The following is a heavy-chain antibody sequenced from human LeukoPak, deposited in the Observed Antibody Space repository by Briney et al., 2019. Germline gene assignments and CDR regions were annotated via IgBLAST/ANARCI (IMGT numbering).Heavy chain of an antibody. V-gene: IGHV3-20*04. J-gene: IGHJ2*01. CDR1: GFSFDDYA. D-gene: IGHD5-18*01. Sequence: GGSLRLSCAASGFSFDDYAMSWVRQAPGKGLEWVSGINWSGVSTGYADSVKGRFTISRDNTKNSLFLQLNSLRAEDTAFYYCATRKDTLNPYWYFDVWGRGTLVSVSS. CDR3: ATRKDTLNPYWYFDV. CDR2: INWSGVST.